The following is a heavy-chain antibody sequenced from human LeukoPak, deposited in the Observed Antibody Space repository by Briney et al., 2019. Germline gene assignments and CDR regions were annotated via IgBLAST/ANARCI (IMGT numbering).Heavy chain of an antibody. CDR2: IRYDGSNK. V-gene: IGHV3-30*02. CDR3: ARVRDYVWGSYPLDAFDI. CDR1: GFTFSSYG. J-gene: IGHJ3*02. Sequence: GGSLRLSCAASGFTFSSYGMHWVRQAPGKGLEWVAFIRYDGSNKYYADSVKGRFTISRDNSKNTLYLQMNSLRAEDTAVYYCARVRDYVWGSYPLDAFDIWGQGTMVTVSS. D-gene: IGHD3-16*02.